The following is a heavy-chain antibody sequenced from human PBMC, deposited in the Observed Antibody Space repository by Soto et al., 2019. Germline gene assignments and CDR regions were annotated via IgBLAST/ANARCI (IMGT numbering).Heavy chain of an antibody. CDR2: IYPGDSET. D-gene: IGHD1-26*01. J-gene: IGHJ6*02. CDR1: GYSFTSYW. V-gene: IGHV5-51*01. CDR3: ARRMGVATTGPLYYYYYGMDV. Sequence: GESLKISCKGSGYSFTSYWIGWVRQMPGKGLEWMGIIYPGDSETRYSPSFQGQVTISADKSISTAYLQWSSLKASDTAMYYCARRMGVATTGPLYYYYYGMDVWGQGTTVTVSS.